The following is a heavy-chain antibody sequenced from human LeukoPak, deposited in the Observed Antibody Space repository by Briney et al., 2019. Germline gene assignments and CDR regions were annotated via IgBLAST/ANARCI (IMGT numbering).Heavy chain of an antibody. V-gene: IGHV3-53*01. CDR3: ARDMGLYCSSTSCPFDY. Sequence: GGSLRLSCAASGFTVSSNYMSWVRQAPGKGLEWVSVIYSGGSTYYADSVKGRFTISRDNAKNSLYLQMNSLRAEDTAAYYCARDMGLYCSSTSCPFDYWGQGTLVTVSS. CDR1: GFTVSSNY. D-gene: IGHD2-2*01. J-gene: IGHJ4*02. CDR2: IYSGGST.